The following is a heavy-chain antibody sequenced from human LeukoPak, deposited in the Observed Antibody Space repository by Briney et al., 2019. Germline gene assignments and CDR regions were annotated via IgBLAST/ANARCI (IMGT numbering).Heavy chain of an antibody. CDR2: IYPDDSDT. Sequence: GESLKISCKGSGYSFTTYWIGWVRQMPGKGLEWMGIIYPDDSDTRYSPSFQGQVTISADKSISTACLQWSSLKASDTAIYYCARTTTNSGWYVDYWGQGTLVTVSS. V-gene: IGHV5-51*01. CDR1: GYSFTTYW. D-gene: IGHD6-19*01. CDR3: ARTTTNSGWYVDY. J-gene: IGHJ4*02.